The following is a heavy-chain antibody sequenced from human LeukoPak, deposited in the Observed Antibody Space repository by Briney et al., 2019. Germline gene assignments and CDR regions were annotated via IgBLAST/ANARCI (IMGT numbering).Heavy chain of an antibody. CDR2: IRSKAYGGTT. CDR1: GFTFGDYA. D-gene: IGHD6-13*01. Sequence: GGSLRLSCTASGFTFGDYAMSWFRQAPGKGLEWVGFIRSKAYGGTTEYAASVKGRFTISRDDSKSIAYLQMNSLKTEDTAVYYCTRDSYEHGYSSSLDGYWGQGTLVTVSS. V-gene: IGHV3-49*03. J-gene: IGHJ4*02. CDR3: TRDSYEHGYSSSLDGY.